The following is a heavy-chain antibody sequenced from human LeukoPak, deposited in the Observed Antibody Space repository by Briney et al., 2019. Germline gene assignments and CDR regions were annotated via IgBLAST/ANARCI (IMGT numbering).Heavy chain of an antibody. D-gene: IGHD6-6*01. V-gene: IGHV3-30*04. Sequence: PGGSLRLSCAASGFTLSSHAIHWVRQAPGKGLEWVALISYDGNIKYYADSVKGRFTISRDNSKNTLSLQMNSLRPEDTAVYYCAKAHLSSSSTDYVDVWGKGTTVTVSS. CDR1: GFTLSSHA. CDR3: AKAHLSSSSTDYVDV. CDR2: ISYDGNIK. J-gene: IGHJ6*03.